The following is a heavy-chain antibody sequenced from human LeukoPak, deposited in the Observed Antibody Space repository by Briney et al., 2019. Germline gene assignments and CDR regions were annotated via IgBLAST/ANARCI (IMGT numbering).Heavy chain of an antibody. CDR2: ISWNGGSI. CDR3: AKDMGYYYDSSGYLAPYFDY. J-gene: IGHJ4*02. CDR1: GFTFDDYA. V-gene: IGHV3-9*01. D-gene: IGHD3-22*01. Sequence: GRSLRLSCAASGFTFDDYAMRWVRQAAGKGLEWVAGISWNGGSIYYADSVKGRFTISRENAKNSLYLQMNSQRAEETALYYCAKDMGYYYDSSGYLAPYFDYWGQGTLVTVSS.